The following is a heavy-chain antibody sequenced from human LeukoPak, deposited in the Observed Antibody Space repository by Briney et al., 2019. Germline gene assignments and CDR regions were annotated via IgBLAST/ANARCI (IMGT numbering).Heavy chain of an antibody. Sequence: GGSLRLSCAASGFTFSRYAMSWVRRAPGKGLEWVSSISENGGSTYDADSVKGRFTISRDNSKNTLYLQMNSLRAEDTAVYYCAKDSLSYSSSPSNAFDIWGQGTMVTVSS. D-gene: IGHD6-6*01. CDR2: ISENGGST. V-gene: IGHV3-23*01. J-gene: IGHJ3*02. CDR1: GFTFSRYA. CDR3: AKDSLSYSSSPSNAFDI.